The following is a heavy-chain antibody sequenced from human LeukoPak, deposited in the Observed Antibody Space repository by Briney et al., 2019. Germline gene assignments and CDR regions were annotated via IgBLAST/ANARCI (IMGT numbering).Heavy chain of an antibody. CDR1: GFTFSSYA. CDR3: AKEDSWYYFDY. CDR2: ISGSGDST. D-gene: IGHD2-8*01. J-gene: IGHJ4*02. Sequence: PGGSLRLSCAASGFTFSSYAMNWVRQAPGKGLEWVSAISGSGDSTYYADSVKGRFTISRDSSKKTLYLQMNSLRAEDTAVYYCAKEDSWYYFDYWGQGTLVTVSS. V-gene: IGHV3-23*01.